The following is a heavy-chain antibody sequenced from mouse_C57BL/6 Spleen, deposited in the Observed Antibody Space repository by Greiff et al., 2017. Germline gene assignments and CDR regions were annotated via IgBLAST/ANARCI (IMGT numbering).Heavy chain of an antibody. V-gene: IGHV1-50*01. J-gene: IGHJ4*01. CDR3: ARSDYGTLYAMDY. D-gene: IGHD1-1*01. Sequence: QVQLQQPGAELVKPGASVKLSCKASGYTFTSYWMQWVKQRPGQGLEWIGEIDPSDSYTNYNQKFKGKATLTVDTSSSTAYMQLSSLTSEDSAVYYCARSDYGTLYAMDYWGQGTSVTVSS. CDR2: IDPSDSYT. CDR1: GYTFTSYW.